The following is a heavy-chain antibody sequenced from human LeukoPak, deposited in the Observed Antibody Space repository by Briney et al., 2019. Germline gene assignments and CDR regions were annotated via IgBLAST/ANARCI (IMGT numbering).Heavy chain of an antibody. CDR1: GGSISSRGYS. V-gene: IGHV4-30-4*07. J-gene: IGHJ5*02. Sequence: PSETLSLTCAVSGGSISSRGYSWSWIRQPPGKGLEWIGYYSGSTYYNPSLKSRITISVDTSKNQFSLKLRSVTAADTAVYFCARSYRGGYSPWGQGTLATVSS. CDR2: YSGST. D-gene: IGHD1-26*01. CDR3: ARSYRGGYSP.